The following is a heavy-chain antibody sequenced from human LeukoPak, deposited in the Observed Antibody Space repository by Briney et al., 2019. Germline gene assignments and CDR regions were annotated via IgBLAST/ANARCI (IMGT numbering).Heavy chain of an antibody. J-gene: IGHJ4*02. CDR3: ARIPPYSKHDS. D-gene: IGHD4-11*01. V-gene: IGHV5-51*01. Sequence: GDSLQISCKSSGYTFTNYHIACVRQIPGEGLEWVGIIKPGGSYTRYRPSFQCHVTISVDKSINPAYLQWSSLQASDTAIYYCARIPPYSKHDSWGQGALVTVPP. CDR2: IKPGGSYT. CDR1: GYTFTNYH.